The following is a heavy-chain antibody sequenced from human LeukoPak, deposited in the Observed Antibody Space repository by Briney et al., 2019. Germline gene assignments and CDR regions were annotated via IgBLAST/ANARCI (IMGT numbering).Heavy chain of an antibody. D-gene: IGHD5-18*01. J-gene: IGHJ6*03. Sequence: ESGPALVKPTQTLTLTCTFSGFSLSTSGMCVSWIRQPPGKALEWLARIDWDDDKYYSTSLKTRLTISKDTSKNQVVLTMTNMDPVDTATYYCARTRGTAMSIRNVGGYYYYMDVWGKGTTVTVSS. CDR2: IDWDDDK. V-gene: IGHV2-70*11. CDR3: ARTRGTAMSIRNVGGYYYYMDV. CDR1: GFSLSTSGMC.